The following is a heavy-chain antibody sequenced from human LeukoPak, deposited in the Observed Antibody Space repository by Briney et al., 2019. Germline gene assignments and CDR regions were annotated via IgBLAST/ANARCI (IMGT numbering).Heavy chain of an antibody. V-gene: IGHV4-31*03. J-gene: IGHJ4*02. D-gene: IGHD4-11*01. CDR2: IYYSGST. CDR3: ARGFNTVTSYFDY. Sequence: SETLSLTCTVSGGSISSGGYYWSWIRQHPGKGLEWIGYIYYSGSTYYNPSVKSRVTISVDTSKNQFSLKLSSVTAADTAVYYCARGFNTVTSYFDYWGQGTLVTVSS. CDR1: GGSISSGGYY.